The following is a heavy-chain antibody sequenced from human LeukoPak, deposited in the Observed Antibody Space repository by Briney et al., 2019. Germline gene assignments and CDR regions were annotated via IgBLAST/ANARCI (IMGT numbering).Heavy chain of an antibody. J-gene: IGHJ4*02. CDR3: VRQYCGETTCRYRTYFDY. CDR2: INTNTGNP. CDR1: GYTFTGYY. D-gene: IGHD2-21*01. Sequence: ASVKVSCKASGYTFTGYYMHWVRQAPGQGLEWMGWINTNTGNPTYAQGFTGRFVFSLDTSVSTAYLQINSLKAEDTAVYYCVRQYCGETTCRYRTYFDYWGQGTLVTVSS. V-gene: IGHV7-4-1*02.